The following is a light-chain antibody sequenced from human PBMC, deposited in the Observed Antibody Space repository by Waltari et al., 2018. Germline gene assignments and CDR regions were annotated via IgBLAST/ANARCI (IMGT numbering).Light chain of an antibody. Sequence: QPVLTQPPSASGTPGQRVTISCSGSSSNIGNNYVYWHQQLPGTAPKLLIPANDQRPSGVPDRFSGSKSGTSASLAISGLRSEDEADYYCAAWDDSLGVWTFGGGTKLTVL. CDR1: SSNIGNNY. CDR2: AND. J-gene: IGLJ2*01. CDR3: AAWDDSLGVWT. V-gene: IGLV1-47*01.